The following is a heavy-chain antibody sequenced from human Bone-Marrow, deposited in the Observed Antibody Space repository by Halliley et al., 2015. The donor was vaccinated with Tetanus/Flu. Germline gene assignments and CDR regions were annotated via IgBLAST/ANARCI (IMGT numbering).Heavy chain of an antibody. V-gene: IGHV4-4*02. D-gene: IGHD3-22*01. CDR3: ARDAKAYYYDSSGSNWLDS. J-gene: IGHJ5*01. CDR2: IYHSGTA. CDR1: GGSIGSNNW. Sequence: SLRLSCDVSGGSIGSNNWWSWVRQPPGKGLEWIGEIYHSGTANYNPSLQSRLTMSVDKSKNQFSLKLYSVTAADTAVYYCARDAKAYYYDSSGSNWLDSWGQGTLVTVSS.